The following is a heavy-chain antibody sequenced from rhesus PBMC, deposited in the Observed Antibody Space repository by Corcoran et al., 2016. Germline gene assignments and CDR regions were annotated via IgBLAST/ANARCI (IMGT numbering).Heavy chain of an antibody. V-gene: IGHV4-173*01. Sequence: QLQLQESGPGLVKPSETLSLTCAVSGGSISSNYWSWIRQPAGKGLEWIGRTTGSGGSTDYNPSLNIPVTMSTDTSKSRLSLSLSAVTAAYTAVYYCASPPPRTRTYYNIWTGYYEYNGFDVWGPGVLVTVSA. CDR3: ASPPPRTRTYYNIWTGYYEYNGFDV. D-gene: IGHD3-3*01. CDR1: GGSISSNY. CDR2: TTGSGGST. J-gene: IGHJ5-1*01.